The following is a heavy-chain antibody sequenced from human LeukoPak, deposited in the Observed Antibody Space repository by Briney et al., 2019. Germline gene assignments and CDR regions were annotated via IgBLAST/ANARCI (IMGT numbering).Heavy chain of an antibody. Sequence: SETLSLTCTVSGYSISSGYYWGWIRQPPRKGLEWIGSIYHSGSTYYNPSLKSRVTISVDTSKNQFSLKLSSVTAADTAVYYCARGSNYYDSGKGWFDPWGQGTLVTVSS. D-gene: IGHD3-10*01. CDR1: GYSISSGYY. CDR3: ARGSNYYDSGKGWFDP. CDR2: IYHSGST. V-gene: IGHV4-38-2*02. J-gene: IGHJ5*02.